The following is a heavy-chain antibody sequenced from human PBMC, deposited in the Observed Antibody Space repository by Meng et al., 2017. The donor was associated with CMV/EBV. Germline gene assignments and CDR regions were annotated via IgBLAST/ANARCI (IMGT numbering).Heavy chain of an antibody. CDR3: ARDSRSDWLLPHYGMDV. CDR2: IYYSGST. J-gene: IGHJ6*02. D-gene: IGHD3-9*01. CDR1: GGSISSGDYY. V-gene: IGHV4-30-4*08. Sequence: SETLSLTCTVSGGSISSGDYYWSWIRQPPGKGLEWIGYIYYSGSTYYNPSLKSRVTISVDTSKNQFSLKLSSVTAADTAVYYCARDSRSDWLLPHYGMDVWGQGTTVIVSS.